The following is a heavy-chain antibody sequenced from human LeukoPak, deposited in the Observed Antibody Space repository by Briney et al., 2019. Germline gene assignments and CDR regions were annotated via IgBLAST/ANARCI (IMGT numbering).Heavy chain of an antibody. CDR1: ALSFDTYA. V-gene: IGHV3-43*02. J-gene: IGHJ4*02. D-gene: IGHD6-13*01. Sequence: GGSLRLSCADSALSFDTYAMHCVRRAPAKGLEWFSLISGDGSSTCYADSVKGRFTISRDNSKDALYLQMNSLRTEDIALYYCAKYTGITPSGISGFFDFWGQGTLVTVSS. CDR3: AKYTGITPSGISGFFDF. CDR2: ISGDGSST.